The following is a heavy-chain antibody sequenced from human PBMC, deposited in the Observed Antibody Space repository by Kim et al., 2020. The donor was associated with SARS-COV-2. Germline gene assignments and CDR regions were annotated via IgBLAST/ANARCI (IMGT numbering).Heavy chain of an antibody. V-gene: IGHV3-48*02. CDR1: GFTFSSYS. CDR2: ISSSSSTI. D-gene: IGHD5-12*01. J-gene: IGHJ4*02. Sequence: GGSLRLSCAASGFTFSSYSMNWVRQAPGKGLEWVSYISSSSSTIYYADSVKGRFTISRDNAKNSLYLQMNSLRDEDTAVYYCARDRLEMATIKAVGNWGQGTLVTVSS. CDR3: ARDRLEMATIKAVGN.